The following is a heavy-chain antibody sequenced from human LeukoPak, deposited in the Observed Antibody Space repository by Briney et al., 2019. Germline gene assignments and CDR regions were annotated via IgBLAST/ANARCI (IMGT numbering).Heavy chain of an antibody. CDR1: GFTISSYW. CDR2: ISGSGGST. D-gene: IGHD6-13*01. V-gene: IGHV3-23*01. CDR3: ASGLIAAAGFDY. Sequence: PGGSLRLSCSASGFTISSYWMHWVRQAPGKGLEWVSTISGSGGSTYYADSVKGRFTISRDNSKNTLYLQMNSLRAEDTAVYYCASGLIAAAGFDYWGQGTLVTVSS. J-gene: IGHJ4*02.